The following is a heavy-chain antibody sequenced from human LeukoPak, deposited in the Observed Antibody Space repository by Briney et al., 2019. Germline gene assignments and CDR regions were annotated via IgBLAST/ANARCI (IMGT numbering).Heavy chain of an antibody. Sequence: SQTLSLTCTVSGDSICRGGYYWRWIRQHPRKGLEWIGYIYYSGSNYYYPSLKSRVTISVDTSKNQFSLKLSSVTAADTAVYYCARVAYGGNWFDPWGQGTLVTGSS. J-gene: IGHJ5*02. V-gene: IGHV4-31*03. D-gene: IGHD2-15*01. CDR3: ARVAYGGNWFDP. CDR2: IYYSGSN. CDR1: GDSICRGGYY.